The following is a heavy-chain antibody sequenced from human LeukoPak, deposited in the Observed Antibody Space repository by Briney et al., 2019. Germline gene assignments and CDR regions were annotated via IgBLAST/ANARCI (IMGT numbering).Heavy chain of an antibody. Sequence: GGSLRLFCAPSGFTFSIYSMNWVRQAPGRGMEWVSSISSSSSYIYYADSVKGRFTISRDNAKNSLYLQMNSLRAEDTAVYYCATQPKPSMYIAAAVTDYWGQGTLVTVSS. CDR2: ISSSSSYI. V-gene: IGHV3-21*01. J-gene: IGHJ4*02. CDR1: GFTFSIYS. D-gene: IGHD6-13*01. CDR3: ATQPKPSMYIAAAVTDY.